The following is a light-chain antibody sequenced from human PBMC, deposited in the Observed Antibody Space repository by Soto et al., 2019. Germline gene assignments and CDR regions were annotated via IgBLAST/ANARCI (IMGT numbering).Light chain of an antibody. CDR3: MQGIQLPRT. CDR2: AVS. Sequence: IVMTQTPLSLSVTPGQPASISCKSSQSLLQSDGNTYMYWYLQKPGQPPHLLIYAVSNRFSGVPGRSSGCESGTDFTLRIRPVEAEDVGVYYCMQGIQLPRTFGHGTKVEIK. J-gene: IGKJ1*01. CDR1: QSLLQSDGNTY. V-gene: IGKV2D-29*01.